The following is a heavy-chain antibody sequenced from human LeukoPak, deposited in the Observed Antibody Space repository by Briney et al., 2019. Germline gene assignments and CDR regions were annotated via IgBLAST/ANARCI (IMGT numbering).Heavy chain of an antibody. Sequence: ASVKVSCKASGYSFSNYYVHWVRQAPGQGLEWMAIISPSGDSTRFAQKFQGRVTLTRDTSTNTVHMELSSLRSDDTAVYYCARETCSSGCFDYWGQGTLVTVS. CDR3: ARETCSSGCFDY. D-gene: IGHD6-19*01. CDR2: ISPSGDST. CDR1: GYSFSNYY. V-gene: IGHV1-46*01. J-gene: IGHJ4*02.